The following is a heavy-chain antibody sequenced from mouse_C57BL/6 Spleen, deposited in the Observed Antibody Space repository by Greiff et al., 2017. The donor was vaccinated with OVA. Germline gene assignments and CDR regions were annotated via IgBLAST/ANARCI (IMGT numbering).Heavy chain of an antibody. Sequence: VQLKESGPELVKPGASVKISCKASGYSFTGYYMNWVKQSPEKSLEWIGEINPSTGGTTYNQKFKAKATLTVDKSSSTAYMQLKSLTSEDSAVYYCASIYYGYDNWYFDVWGTGTTVTVSS. V-gene: IGHV1-42*01. J-gene: IGHJ1*03. D-gene: IGHD2-2*01. CDR3: ASIYYGYDNWYFDV. CDR2: INPSTGGT. CDR1: GYSFTGYY.